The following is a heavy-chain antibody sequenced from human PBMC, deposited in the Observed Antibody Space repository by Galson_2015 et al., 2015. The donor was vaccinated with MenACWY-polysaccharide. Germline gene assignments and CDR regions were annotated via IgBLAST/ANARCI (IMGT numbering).Heavy chain of an antibody. Sequence: SLRLSCAASGFTFSSYAMSWVRQAPGKGLEWVSAISGSGGGTYYADSVKGRFTISRDNSKNTLYLQMNSLRAEDTAVYYCAKSGGSYYGYYYGMDVWGQGTTVTVSS. V-gene: IGHV3-23*01. CDR1: GFTFSSYA. CDR2: ISGSGGGT. J-gene: IGHJ6*02. CDR3: AKSGGSYYGYYYGMDV. D-gene: IGHD1-26*01.